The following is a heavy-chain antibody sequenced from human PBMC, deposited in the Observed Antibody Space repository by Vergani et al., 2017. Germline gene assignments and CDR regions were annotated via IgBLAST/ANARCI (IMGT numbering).Heavy chain of an antibody. V-gene: IGHV5-51*03. Sequence: EVMLVQSGAEVKKPGESLKISCKYSESSFISNEIAWVRQMSGKGLQWLGNINPIDSKIAYSPSFQGQAIMSLDKSITTAYLQWRSLKASDTAIYYCTSHVPCGEGAWLHFDHWGQGTQVTVSS. CDR1: ESSFISNE. J-gene: IGHJ4*02. CDR3: TSHVPCGEGAWLHFDH. D-gene: IGHD3-9*01. CDR2: INPIDSKI.